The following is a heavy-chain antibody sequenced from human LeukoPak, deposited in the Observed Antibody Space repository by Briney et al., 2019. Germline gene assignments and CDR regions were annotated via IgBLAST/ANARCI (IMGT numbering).Heavy chain of an antibody. CDR2: VSGSGAST. CDR3: AKTMGAIDHDY. Sequence: PGGSLRLSCAASGFTFSGFAMSWVRQAPGKGLEWVSGVSGSGASTYYADSVKGRFTISRDSSKNTLYLQMNSLRAEDTAVYYCAKTMGAIDHDYWGQGTLVTVSS. D-gene: IGHD1-26*01. CDR1: GFTFSGFA. J-gene: IGHJ4*02. V-gene: IGHV3-23*01.